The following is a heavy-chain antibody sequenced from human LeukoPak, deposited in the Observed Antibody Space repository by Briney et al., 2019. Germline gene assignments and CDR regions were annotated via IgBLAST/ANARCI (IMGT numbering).Heavy chain of an antibody. D-gene: IGHD2-21*01. CDR1: GGSISTYY. J-gene: IGHJ4*02. V-gene: IGHV4-59*08. CDR2: IYYSGIT. Sequence: SETLSLTCTVSGGSISTYYWSWIRQPPGKGLEWIGYIYYSGITKYNPSLKSRVTISVDTSKNQFSLKLTSVTAADTAVYYCARQLFAFVFRHFDRWGQGTLVTVSS. CDR3: ARQLFAFVFRHFDR.